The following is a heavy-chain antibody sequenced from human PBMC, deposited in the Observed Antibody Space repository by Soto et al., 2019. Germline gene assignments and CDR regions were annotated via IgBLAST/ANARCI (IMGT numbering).Heavy chain of an antibody. CDR1: GFTFSSYW. CDR2: IISDGSGT. CDR3: ARDRIAVAALDA. V-gene: IGHV3-74*01. D-gene: IGHD6-19*01. J-gene: IGHJ4*02. Sequence: GGSLRLSCAASGFTFSSYWMHWVRQVPGKGLMWVSRIISDGSGTSYADSVKGRFTISRDNARNTLYLQMNSLRAEDTAVYYCARDRIAVAALDAWGQGTLVTVSS.